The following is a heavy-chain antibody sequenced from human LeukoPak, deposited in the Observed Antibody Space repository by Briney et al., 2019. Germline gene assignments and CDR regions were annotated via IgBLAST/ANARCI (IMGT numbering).Heavy chain of an antibody. CDR1: GGSISSYY. CDR3: ARLYFPATRFDY. J-gene: IGHJ4*02. V-gene: IGHV4-59*08. CDR2: IYHSGRT. Sequence: PSETLSLTCTVSGGSISSYYWSWIRQPPGKGLEWIGSIYHSGRTFYNPSLKSRVTISVDTSKNQFSLKLTSVTAADTAVYYCARLYFPATRFDYWGQGTLVTVSS. D-gene: IGHD5-24*01.